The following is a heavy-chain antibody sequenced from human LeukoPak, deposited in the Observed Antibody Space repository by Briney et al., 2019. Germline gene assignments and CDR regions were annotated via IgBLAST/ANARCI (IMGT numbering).Heavy chain of an antibody. CDR1: GFTFSSYA. D-gene: IGHD3-22*01. J-gene: IGHJ4*02. CDR3: ARDSADDSSGYYPFDY. CDR2: ISGSGGST. V-gene: IGHV3-23*01. Sequence: PGGSLRLSRAASGFTFSSYAMSWVRQAPGKGLEWVSAISGSGGSTYYADSVKGRFTISRDNAKNSLNLQMNSLRAEDTAIYYCARDSADDSSGYYPFDYWGQGTQVSVSS.